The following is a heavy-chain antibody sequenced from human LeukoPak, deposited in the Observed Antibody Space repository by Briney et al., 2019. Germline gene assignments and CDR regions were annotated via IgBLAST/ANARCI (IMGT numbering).Heavy chain of an antibody. CDR1: GFTFSSYA. CDR2: ISGSGGST. J-gene: IGHJ3*02. D-gene: IGHD3-16*01. V-gene: IGHV3-23*01. Sequence: HPGGSLRLSCAASGFTFSSYAMSWVRQAPGKGLEWVSLISGSGGSTYYADSVKGRFTISRDNSKNTLYLQMNSLRAEDTAVFDCAKDRDDCVWGSYLGAFDIWGQGTMVTVSS. CDR3: AKDRDDCVWGSYLGAFDI.